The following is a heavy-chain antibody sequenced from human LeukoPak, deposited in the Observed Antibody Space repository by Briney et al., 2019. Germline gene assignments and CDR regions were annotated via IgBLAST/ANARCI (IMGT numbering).Heavy chain of an antibody. CDR3: ATQGYGYYDILTGYLLSY. CDR1: GFTFSSYW. D-gene: IGHD3-9*01. V-gene: IGHV3-74*01. Sequence: GGSLRLSCAASGFTFSSYWMHWVRQAPGKGLVWVSRINSDGSSTSYADSVKGRFTISRDNAKNTLYLQMNSLRAEDTAVYYCATQGYGYYDILTGYLLSYWGQGTLVTVSS. CDR2: INSDGSST. J-gene: IGHJ4*02.